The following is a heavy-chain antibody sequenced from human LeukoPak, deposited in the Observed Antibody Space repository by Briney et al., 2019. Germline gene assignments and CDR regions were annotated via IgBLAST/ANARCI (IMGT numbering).Heavy chain of an antibody. CDR2: IYYSGST. CDR1: GGSVSSSSYY. CDR3: ARGPSAAGYYMDV. V-gene: IGHV4-39*07. J-gene: IGHJ6*03. Sequence: NTSETLSLTCTVSGGSVSSSSYYWGWIRQPPGKGLEWIGSIYYSGSTNYNPSLKSRVTMSVDTSKNQFSLNLSSVSAADTAVYYCARGPSAAGYYMDVWGKGTTVTVSS. D-gene: IGHD6-13*01.